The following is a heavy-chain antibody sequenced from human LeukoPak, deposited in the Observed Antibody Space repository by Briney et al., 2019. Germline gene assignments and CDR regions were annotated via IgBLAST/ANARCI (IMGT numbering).Heavy chain of an antibody. Sequence: SVKASCKASGGTFSSYAISWVRQAPGQGLEWMGRIIPIFGTANYAQKFQGRVTITTDESTSTAYMELSSLRSEDTAVYYCARLALDPEAFDIWGQGTMVTVSS. J-gene: IGHJ3*02. CDR3: ARLALDPEAFDI. D-gene: IGHD1-14*01. CDR1: GGTFSSYA. CDR2: IIPIFGTA. V-gene: IGHV1-69*05.